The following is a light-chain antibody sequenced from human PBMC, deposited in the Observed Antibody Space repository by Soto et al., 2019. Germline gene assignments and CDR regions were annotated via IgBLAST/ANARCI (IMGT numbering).Light chain of an antibody. CDR1: SSDVGGYYY. J-gene: IGLJ2*01. CDR3: SSYAGSNIYV. Sequence: QPVLTQPPSASGSPGQSVTISCTGTSSDVGGYYYVSWYQHHPGKAPKLMIYEVSKRPSGVPARFSGSKSGNTASLTVSGLQTEDEADYYCSSYAGSNIYVFGSGTKLTVL. CDR2: EVS. V-gene: IGLV2-8*01.